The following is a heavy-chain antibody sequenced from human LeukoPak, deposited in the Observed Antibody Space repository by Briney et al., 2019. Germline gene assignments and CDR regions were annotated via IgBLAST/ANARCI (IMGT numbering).Heavy chain of an antibody. CDR2: IYSGGST. D-gene: IGHD3-22*01. V-gene: IGHV3-53*01. J-gene: IGHJ3*01. CDR1: GFTVSSNY. Sequence: GGSLRLSCAASGFTVSSNYMSWVRQAPGKGLEWVSVIYSGGSTYYADSVKGRFTISRDNAKNSLYLQMNSLRAEDTAVYYCARDLTYYYDSAWGQGTMVTVSS. CDR3: ARDLTYYYDSA.